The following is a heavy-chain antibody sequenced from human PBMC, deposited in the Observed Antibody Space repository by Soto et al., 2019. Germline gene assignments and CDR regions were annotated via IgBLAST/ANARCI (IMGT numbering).Heavy chain of an antibody. CDR2: IIPIFGTA. J-gene: IGHJ6*02. CDR3: ARSAGAALPAAPTEGYYYYGMDV. CDR1: GGTFSSYA. D-gene: IGHD2-2*01. Sequence: EASVKVSCKASGGTFSSYAISWVRQAPGQGLEWMGGIIPIFGTANYAQKFQGRVTITADESTSTAYMELSSLRSEDTAVYYCARSAGAALPAAPTEGYYYYGMDVWGQGTTVTVSS. V-gene: IGHV1-69*13.